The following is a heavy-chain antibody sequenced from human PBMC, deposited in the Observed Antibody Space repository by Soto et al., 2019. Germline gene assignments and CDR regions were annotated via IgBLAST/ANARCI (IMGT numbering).Heavy chain of an antibody. V-gene: IGHV1-2*04. CDR1: GYTFTDYY. CDR2: INPNSGAT. J-gene: IGHJ6*02. D-gene: IGHD1-26*01. Sequence: QVQLVQSGAEVTKPGASVKVSCKASGYTFTDYYIHWVRQAPGQGLEWMGWINPNSGATNYAQKFQGWVTMTRDTSITSAYMELSRLISDDTAVYYCARARANVAPSPVNPGHRLVSGTSQADGGLAAEGSGQMGVLGQGTTVTVSS. CDR3: ARARANVAPSPVNPGHRLVSGTSQADGGLAAEGSGQMGV.